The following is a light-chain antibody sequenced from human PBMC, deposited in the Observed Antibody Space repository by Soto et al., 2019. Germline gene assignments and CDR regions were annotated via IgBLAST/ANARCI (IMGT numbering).Light chain of an antibody. CDR3: QQANSFPRT. CDR1: QGISSL. J-gene: IGKJ4*01. V-gene: IGKV1-12*01. Sequence: DIQITQSPSSVSPSVGDRVTITCRPSQGISSLLAWYQQKPGKAPKLLIYAASSLQSGVPSRFSGSGSGTDFTLTISSLRPEDFATYYCQQANSFPRTFGGGTKVDIK. CDR2: AAS.